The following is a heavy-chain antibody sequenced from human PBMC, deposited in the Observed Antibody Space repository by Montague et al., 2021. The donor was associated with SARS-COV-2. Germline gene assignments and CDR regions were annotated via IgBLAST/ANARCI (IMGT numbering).Heavy chain of an antibody. CDR1: GFSLSTSGMC. J-gene: IGHJ4*02. V-gene: IGHV2-70*11. Sequence: PALVKPTQTLTLTYTFSGFSLSTSGMCVSWIRQPPGKALEWLARIDWDDDKYYSTSLKTRLTISKDTSKNQVVLTMTNMDPVDTATYYCAREYSSGVYFDYWGQGTLVTVSS. D-gene: IGHD6-19*01. CDR3: AREYSSGVYFDY. CDR2: IDWDDDK.